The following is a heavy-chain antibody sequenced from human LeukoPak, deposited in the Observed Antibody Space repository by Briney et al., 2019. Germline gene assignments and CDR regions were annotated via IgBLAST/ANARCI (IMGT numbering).Heavy chain of an antibody. Sequence: SETLSLTCTVSGGSIISYYWSWIRQPPGKGLEWIGYIYYSGSTNYNPSLKSRVTLSVDTSKNQFSLKLSSVTAADTAVYYCARTTMDYDSSGYYSHFDYWGQGTLVTVSS. V-gene: IGHV4-59*01. D-gene: IGHD3-22*01. CDR1: GGSIISYY. CDR3: ARTTMDYDSSGYYSHFDY. J-gene: IGHJ4*02. CDR2: IYYSGST.